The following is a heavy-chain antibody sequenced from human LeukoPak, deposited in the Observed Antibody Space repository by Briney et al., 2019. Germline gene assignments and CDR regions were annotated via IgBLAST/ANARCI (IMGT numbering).Heavy chain of an antibody. CDR1: GYTLTGYY. D-gene: IGHD2-2*01. J-gene: IGHJ4*02. V-gene: IGHV1-2*02. CDR2: INPNSGGT. CDR3: RVVPAAPELYYFDY. Sequence: ASVTVSCKASGYTLTGYYMHWVRQAPGQGLEWMGWINPNSGGTNYAQKFQGRVTMTRDTSISTAYMELSRLRSDDTAVYYCRVVPAAPELYYFDYWGQGTLVTVSS.